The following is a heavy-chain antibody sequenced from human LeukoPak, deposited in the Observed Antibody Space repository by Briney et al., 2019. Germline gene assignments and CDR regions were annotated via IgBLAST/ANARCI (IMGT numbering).Heavy chain of an antibody. V-gene: IGHV3-30*01. CDR2: ISYDGSNK. Sequence: GGSLRLSCAASGFTFSSYAMHWVRQAPGKGLEWVAVISYDGSNKYYADSVKGRFTISRDNSKNTLYLQMNSLRAEDTAVYYCARDLITIFGVVATGYFDYWGQGTLVTVSS. J-gene: IGHJ4*02. D-gene: IGHD3-3*01. CDR3: ARDLITIFGVVATGYFDY. CDR1: GFTFSSYA.